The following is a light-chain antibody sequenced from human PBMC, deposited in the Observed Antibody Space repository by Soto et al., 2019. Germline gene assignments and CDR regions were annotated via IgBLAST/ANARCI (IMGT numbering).Light chain of an antibody. V-gene: IGKV1-9*01. CDR2: AAS. J-gene: IGKJ4*01. Sequence: IQVTQSPSSLSASVGDRVTITCRACQDISSYLAWYQQKPGKAPTLLIYAASTLQSGVPSRFSGSGFGTDFTLTISSLQAEDFASYYCQQLRSYPSTFGGGTKVEIK. CDR3: QQLRSYPST. CDR1: QDISSY.